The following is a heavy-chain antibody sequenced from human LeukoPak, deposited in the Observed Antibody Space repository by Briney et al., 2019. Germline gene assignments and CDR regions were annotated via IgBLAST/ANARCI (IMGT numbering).Heavy chain of an antibody. CDR2: IAFDGTYK. CDR3: AKQLVRGVNPLDY. D-gene: IGHD3-10*01. Sequence: PGGSLRLSCAASGFSFSTYGMHWVRQAPGKGLEWVAVIAFDGTYKDYADSVKGRFTISRDSSENTMFLQMNSLRAEDTAVYYCAKQLVRGVNPLDYWGQGALVTVSS. V-gene: IGHV3-30*18. J-gene: IGHJ4*02. CDR1: GFSFSTYG.